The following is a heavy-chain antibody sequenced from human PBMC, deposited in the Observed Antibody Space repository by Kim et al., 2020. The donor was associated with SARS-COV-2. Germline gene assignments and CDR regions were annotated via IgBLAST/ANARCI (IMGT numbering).Heavy chain of an antibody. D-gene: IGHD1-1*01. J-gene: IGHJ6*02. V-gene: IGHV3-33*01. CDR1: GFTFSTYG. CDR2: IWHDGSKS. Sequence: GGSLRLSCAASGFTFSTYGIHWVRQAPGKGLEWVALIWHDGSKSDYVDSAKGRFTISRDNPKNIAHLEMNSLRVEDTAVYYCARDIWSSERERTLDVWGQGTTVIVS. CDR3: ARDIWSSERERTLDV.